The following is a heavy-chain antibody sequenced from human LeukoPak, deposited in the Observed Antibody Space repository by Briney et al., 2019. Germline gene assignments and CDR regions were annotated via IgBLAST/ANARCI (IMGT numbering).Heavy chain of an antibody. Sequence: SETLSLTCTVSGGSISSYYWSWIRQPPGKGLEWIGYIYYSGSTNYNPSLKSRVTISVDTSKNQFSLKLSSVTAADTAVYYCARQVDCSSTSCYVLEPYFEYWGQGTLVTVSS. CDR2: IYYSGST. CDR1: GGSISSYY. CDR3: ARQVDCSSTSCYVLEPYFEY. D-gene: IGHD2-2*01. J-gene: IGHJ4*02. V-gene: IGHV4-59*01.